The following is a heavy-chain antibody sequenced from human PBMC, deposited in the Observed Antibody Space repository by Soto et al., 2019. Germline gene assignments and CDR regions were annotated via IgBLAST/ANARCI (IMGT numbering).Heavy chain of an antibody. D-gene: IGHD4-4*01. Sequence: VQLQESGPGLVEPSGTLSLTCGVSGDSINSDDWWWWVRQPPGKGLEWIGEIHPGGNTNYNEALKSLVAKSVYKSERQFPLSLTSVTAADTAVYYCASVRFPLTTRACFHKWSQGYLATLS. CDR3: ASVRFPLTTRACFHK. J-gene: IGHJ4*02. CDR2: IHPGGNT. V-gene: IGHV4-4*02. CDR1: GDSINSDDW.